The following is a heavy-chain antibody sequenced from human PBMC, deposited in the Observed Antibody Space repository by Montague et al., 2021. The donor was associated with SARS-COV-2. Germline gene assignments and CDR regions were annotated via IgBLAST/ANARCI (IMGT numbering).Heavy chain of an antibody. CDR3: ARGQRSGSWRGGRRAYYYFMAG. D-gene: IGHD3-10*01. J-gene: IGHJ6*04. CDR1: DWSFSDYY. Sequence: SETLSLTCAVFDWSFSDYYWCWSRQSPGEGLEWIGEISHSGKTSYNTSLESRVSISLDTSKRQFFLNLDSLTAADTAVVYCARGQRSGSWRGGRRAYYYFMAGGGKGTTVTVPS. V-gene: IGHV4-34*01. CDR2: ISHSGKT.